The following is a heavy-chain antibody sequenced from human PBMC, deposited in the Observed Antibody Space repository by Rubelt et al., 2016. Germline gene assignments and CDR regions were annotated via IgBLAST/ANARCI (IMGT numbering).Heavy chain of an antibody. CDR3: ARGDYGDYVHAFDI. J-gene: IGHJ3*02. CDR2: IYYSGST. Sequence: GLEWIGYIYYSGSTYYNPSLKSRVTISVDTSKNQFSLKLSSVTAADTAVYYCARGDYGDYVHAFDIWGQGTMVTVSS. D-gene: IGHD4-17*01. V-gene: IGHV4-30-2*04.